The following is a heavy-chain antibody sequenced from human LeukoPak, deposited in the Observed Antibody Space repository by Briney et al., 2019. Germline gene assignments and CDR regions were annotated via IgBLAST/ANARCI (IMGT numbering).Heavy chain of an antibody. Sequence: GGSLRLSCAASGFTFSSYAMHWVRQAPGKGLEWVTVISYDGNNKYYADSVKGRFTISRDNSKNTLYLQMNSLRAEDTAVYYCARGLRYSTGWYYFDYWGQGTLVTVSS. CDR3: ARGLRYSTGWYYFDY. CDR1: GFTFSSYA. CDR2: ISYDGNNK. D-gene: IGHD6-19*01. V-gene: IGHV3-30*04. J-gene: IGHJ4*02.